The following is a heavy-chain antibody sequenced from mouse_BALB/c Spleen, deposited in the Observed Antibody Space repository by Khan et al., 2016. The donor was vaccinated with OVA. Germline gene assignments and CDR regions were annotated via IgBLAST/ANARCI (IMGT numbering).Heavy chain of an antibody. CDR3: ARTAWGYFDY. J-gene: IGHJ2*01. CDR1: GFTFSSYA. V-gene: IGHV5-9-1*01. CDR2: ISSGGSYT. D-gene: IGHD1-2*01. Sequence: EVMLVESGGGLVKPGGSLKLSCAASGFTFSSYAMSWVRQTPEKRLEWVATISSGGSYTYYPDSVKGRFTISRDNARNTLYVQMSSLRSEDTAIYYCARTAWGYFDYWGQGTTLTVSS.